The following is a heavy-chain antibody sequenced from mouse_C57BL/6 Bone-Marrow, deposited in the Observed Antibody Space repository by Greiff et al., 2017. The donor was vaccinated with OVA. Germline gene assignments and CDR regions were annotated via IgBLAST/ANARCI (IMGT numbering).Heavy chain of an antibody. CDR3: ARLKNYYGSSPWYFDV. D-gene: IGHD1-1*01. J-gene: IGHJ1*03. CDR2: INPNNGGT. V-gene: IGHV1-18*01. Sequence: VQLKESGPELVKPGASVKIPCKASGYTFTDYNMDWVKQSHGKSLEWIGDINPNNGGTIYNQKFKGKATLTVDKSSSTAYMELRSLTSEDTAVYYCARLKNYYGSSPWYFDVWGTGTTVTVSS. CDR1: GYTFTDYN.